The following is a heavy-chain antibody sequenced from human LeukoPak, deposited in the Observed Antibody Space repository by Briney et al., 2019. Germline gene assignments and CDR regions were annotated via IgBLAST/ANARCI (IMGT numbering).Heavy chain of an antibody. D-gene: IGHD5-18*01. Sequence: AAVKVSCKASGYTFTGYYMHWVRQAPGQGLEWMGWINANSGGTNYAQKFQGRVTMTRDTSISTAYMELSRLRSDDTAVYYCAFGIQLWLRGARGAFDIWGQGTMVTLAS. J-gene: IGHJ3*02. CDR2: INANSGGT. V-gene: IGHV1-2*02. CDR1: GYTFTGYY. CDR3: AFGIQLWLRGARGAFDI.